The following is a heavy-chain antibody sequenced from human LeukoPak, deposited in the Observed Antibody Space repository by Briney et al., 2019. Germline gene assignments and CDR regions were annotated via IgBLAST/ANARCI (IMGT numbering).Heavy chain of an antibody. V-gene: IGHV1-2*02. Sequence: ASVKVSCKASGYTFTGYYMHWVRQAPGQGLEWMGWINPNSGGTNYAQKFQGRVTMTRDTSISTAYMELSRLRSDDTAVYYCARTYYYDSSGPVTDYWGQGTLVIVSS. D-gene: IGHD3-22*01. J-gene: IGHJ4*02. CDR3: ARTYYYDSSGPVTDY. CDR1: GYTFTGYY. CDR2: INPNSGGT.